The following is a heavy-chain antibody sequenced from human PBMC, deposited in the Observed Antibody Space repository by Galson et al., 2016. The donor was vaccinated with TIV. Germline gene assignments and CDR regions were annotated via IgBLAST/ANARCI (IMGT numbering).Heavy chain of an antibody. Sequence: SETLSLTCAVSGASISGHYWTWIRQPPGKGLEWIGYIYYIGPTNYSPSLKSRVTFSVDTSKNQVSLKLNSVTAADTAVYYCARERRDYYYGMDVWGQGTTVIVSS. CDR1: GASISGHY. CDR2: IYYIGPT. CDR3: ARERRDYYYGMDV. V-gene: IGHV4-59*11. J-gene: IGHJ6*02.